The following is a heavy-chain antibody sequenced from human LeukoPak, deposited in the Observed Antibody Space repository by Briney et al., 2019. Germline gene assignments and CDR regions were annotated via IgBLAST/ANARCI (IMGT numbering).Heavy chain of an antibody. CDR3: ARQITYYYDSSGYYSRGEFDY. Sequence: SGESLKISCKGSGYSFTSYWIGWVRQMPGKGLEWMGIIYPGDSDTRYSPSFQGQVTISADKSISTAYLQWSSLKASDTAMYYCARQITYYYDSSGYYSRGEFDYWGQGTLVTVSS. V-gene: IGHV5-51*01. J-gene: IGHJ4*02. CDR1: GYSFTSYW. CDR2: IYPGDSDT. D-gene: IGHD3-22*01.